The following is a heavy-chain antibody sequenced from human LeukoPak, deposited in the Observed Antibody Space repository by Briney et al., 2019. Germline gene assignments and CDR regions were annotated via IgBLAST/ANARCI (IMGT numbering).Heavy chain of an antibody. Sequence: ASVKVSCKASGYTFTIYGISWVRQAPGQGLEWMGWISAYNGNTNYAQKLQGRVTMTTDTSTSTAYMELRSLRSDDTAVYYCARAPRGAITMVRGAGPLFDYWGQGTLVTVSS. CDR1: GYTFTIYG. CDR2: ISAYNGNT. CDR3: ARAPRGAITMVRGAGPLFDY. J-gene: IGHJ4*02. D-gene: IGHD3-10*01. V-gene: IGHV1-18*01.